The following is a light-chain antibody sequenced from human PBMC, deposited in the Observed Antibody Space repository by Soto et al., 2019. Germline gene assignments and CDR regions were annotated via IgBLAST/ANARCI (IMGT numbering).Light chain of an antibody. J-gene: IGLJ2*01. V-gene: IGLV1-40*01. Sequence: QSVLTQPPSVSGAPGQRVTISCTGSSSNIGAGYDVHWYQQLPGTAPKLLIYGNNKRPSGVPDRFSGSKSGTSASLAITGLQAEDEADYYCQSYDSSLSCVVFGGGTKVTVL. CDR3: QSYDSSLSCVV. CDR2: GNN. CDR1: SSNIGAGYD.